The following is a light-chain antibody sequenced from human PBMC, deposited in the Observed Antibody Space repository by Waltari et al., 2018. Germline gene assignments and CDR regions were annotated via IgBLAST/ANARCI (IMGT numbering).Light chain of an antibody. CDR2: EDT. CDR1: ALPQKY. CDR3: YSPDGSDNHAPWV. Sequence: SYELTQPPSVSVSPGQTARITCSGDALPQKYAYWYQQKSGQAPVLGIYEDTKRPSGIPGRFSGSSSGTWVTLIISGAQVEDEADYYCYSPDGSDNHAPWVYGGGTKLTVL. V-gene: IGLV3-10*01. J-gene: IGLJ3*02.